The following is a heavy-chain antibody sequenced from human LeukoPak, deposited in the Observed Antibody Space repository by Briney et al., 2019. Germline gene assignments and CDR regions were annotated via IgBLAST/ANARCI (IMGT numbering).Heavy chain of an antibody. Sequence: SETLSLTCAVYGGSFSGYYWSWIRQPPGKGLEWIGEINHSGSTNYNPSLKSRVTISVDTSKNQFSLKLSSVTAADTAVYYCARKTMIVVVNWFDPWGQGTLVTISS. CDR1: GGSFSGYY. CDR3: ARKTMIVVVNWFDP. CDR2: INHSGST. J-gene: IGHJ5*02. D-gene: IGHD3-22*01. V-gene: IGHV4-34*01.